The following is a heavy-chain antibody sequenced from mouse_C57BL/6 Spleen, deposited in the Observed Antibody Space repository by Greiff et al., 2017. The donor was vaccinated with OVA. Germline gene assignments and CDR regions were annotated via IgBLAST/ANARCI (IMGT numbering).Heavy chain of an antibody. D-gene: IGHD2-5*01. CDR3: ARDYSNYLYYFDY. J-gene: IGHJ2*01. V-gene: IGHV5-4*03. CDR1: GFTFSSYA. Sequence: EVMLVESGGGLVKPGGSLKLSCAASGFTFSSYAMSWVRQTPEKRLEWVATISDGGSYTYYPDNVKGRFTISRDNAKNNLYLQMSHLKSEDTAMYYCARDYSNYLYYFDYWGQGTTLTVSS. CDR2: ISDGGSYT.